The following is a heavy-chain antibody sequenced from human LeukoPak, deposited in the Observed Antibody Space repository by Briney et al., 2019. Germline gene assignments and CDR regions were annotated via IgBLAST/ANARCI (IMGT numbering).Heavy chain of an antibody. V-gene: IGHV4-39*07. CDR2: IYYSGST. J-gene: IGHJ4*02. CDR1: GGSISSSSYY. Sequence: SETLSLTCTVSGGSISSSSYYWGWIRQPPGKGLEWIGSIYYSGSTYYNPSLKSRVTISVDTSKNQFSLKLSSVTAADTAVYYCAREIEEDGYWGQGTLVTVSS. D-gene: IGHD2-15*01. CDR3: AREIEEDGY.